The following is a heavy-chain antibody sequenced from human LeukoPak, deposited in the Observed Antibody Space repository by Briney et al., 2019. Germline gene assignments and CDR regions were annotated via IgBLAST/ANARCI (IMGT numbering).Heavy chain of an antibody. Sequence: SETLSLTCTASGGSISSYYWSWIRQPPGKGLEWIGYIYYSGSTNYNPSLKSRVTISVDTSKNQFSLKLSSVTAADTAVYYCAVSMIAVRRVFDYWGQGTLVTVSS. D-gene: IGHD3-22*01. CDR1: GGSISSYY. V-gene: IGHV4-59*01. CDR2: IYYSGST. J-gene: IGHJ4*02. CDR3: AVSMIAVRRVFDY.